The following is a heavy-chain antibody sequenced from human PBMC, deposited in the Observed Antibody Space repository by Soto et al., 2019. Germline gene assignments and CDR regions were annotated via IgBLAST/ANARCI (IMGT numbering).Heavy chain of an antibody. Sequence: SETLSLTCTASGGSISSGGYYWSWIRQNPGKGLEWIGYIYYSGSTYYNPSLKSRVTISVDTSKNQFSLKLSSVTAADTAVYYCARDPAPYDSSGYSGPSGYFDYWGQGTLVTVSS. V-gene: IGHV4-31*03. CDR3: ARDPAPYDSSGYSGPSGYFDY. CDR2: IYYSGST. D-gene: IGHD3-22*01. J-gene: IGHJ4*02. CDR1: GGSISSGGYY.